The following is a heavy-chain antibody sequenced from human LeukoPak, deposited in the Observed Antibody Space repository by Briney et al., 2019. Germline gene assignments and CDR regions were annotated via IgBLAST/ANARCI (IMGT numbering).Heavy chain of an antibody. J-gene: IGHJ4*02. Sequence: GGSLRLSCAASGFTFDDYGMSWVRQAPGKGLQWVSVIYSGGSTFYADSVRGRFTISRDTSKNTVFLQMNSLRAEDTAVYYCARGSGTQLVPHSDFWGQGTLVTVSS. CDR1: GFTFDDYG. V-gene: IGHV3-53*01. CDR2: IYSGGST. CDR3: ARGSGTQLVPHSDF. D-gene: IGHD6-13*01.